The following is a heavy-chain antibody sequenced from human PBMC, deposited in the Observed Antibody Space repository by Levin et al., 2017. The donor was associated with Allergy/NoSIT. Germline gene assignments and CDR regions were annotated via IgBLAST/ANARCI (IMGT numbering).Heavy chain of an antibody. CDR1: GGSISSSNYH. V-gene: IGHV4-39*01. J-gene: IGHJ4*02. D-gene: IGHD2-2*02. CDR2: ISYSGST. CDR3: ARHARGHCSSTSCHTDY. Sequence: SETLSLTCTVSGGSISSSNYHWGWIRQPPGKGLEYIGSISYSGSTYYNPSLKSRVTISVDTSKNHFSLNLTSVTAADTAAYYCARHARGHCSSTSCHTDYWGQGTLVTVSS.